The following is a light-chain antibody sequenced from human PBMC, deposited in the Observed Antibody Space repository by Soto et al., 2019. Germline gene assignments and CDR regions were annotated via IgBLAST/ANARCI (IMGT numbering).Light chain of an antibody. CDR2: DVN. J-gene: IGLJ1*01. Sequence: QSALTQPRSVSGSPGQSVTISCTGTSSDVGGFNSVSWYQQHPGKAPKLMIYDVNKRPSGVSDRFSGSKSGSTASLTISGLQAEDEADYYCCSYAGSYSYAFATGTKVTVL. CDR1: SSDVGGFNS. CDR3: CSYAGSYSYA. V-gene: IGLV2-11*01.